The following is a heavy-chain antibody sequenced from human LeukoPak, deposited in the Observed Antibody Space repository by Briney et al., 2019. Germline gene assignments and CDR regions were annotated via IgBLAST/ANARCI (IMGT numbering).Heavy chain of an antibody. CDR1: GYSLSSAGYY. Sequence: PSETLSLTCTVSGYSLSSAGYYWSWIRQHPGKGLERIGYIYHSGSTYYNPSLKSRVTISVDRSKNQFSLKLSSVTAADTAVYYCARFYGDYVNWFDPWGQGTLVTVSS. CDR3: ARFYGDYVNWFDP. J-gene: IGHJ5*02. D-gene: IGHD4-17*01. CDR2: IYHSGST. V-gene: IGHV4-30-2*01.